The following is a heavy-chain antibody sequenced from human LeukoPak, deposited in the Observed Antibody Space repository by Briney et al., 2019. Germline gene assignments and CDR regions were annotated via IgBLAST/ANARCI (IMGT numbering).Heavy chain of an antibody. CDR3: ARSGVIDMVPFDH. Sequence: SQTLSHTCAISGDRVSSNSAAWNWIRQSPSRGLEWLGRTYYRSKWYNDYAVSVKSRTTINPDTSKNQFSLQLNSVTPEDTAVYYCARSGVIDMVPFDHWGRGTLVTVSS. CDR2: TYYRSKWYN. CDR1: GDRVSSNSAA. D-gene: IGHD2-21*01. V-gene: IGHV6-1*01. J-gene: IGHJ4*02.